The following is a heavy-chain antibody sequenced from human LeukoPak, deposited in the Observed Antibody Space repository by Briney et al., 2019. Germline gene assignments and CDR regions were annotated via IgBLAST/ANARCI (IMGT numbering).Heavy chain of an antibody. Sequence: SETLSLTCTVSGGSISSYYWSWIRQPPGKGLEWIGYNYYSGSTNYNPSLKSRVTISVDTSKDQFSLKLSSVTAADTAVYYCARPYYYDSSGYSYAFDIWGQGTMVTVSS. CDR1: GGSISSYY. J-gene: IGHJ3*02. D-gene: IGHD3-22*01. CDR2: NYYSGST. V-gene: IGHV4-59*08. CDR3: ARPYYYDSSGYSYAFDI.